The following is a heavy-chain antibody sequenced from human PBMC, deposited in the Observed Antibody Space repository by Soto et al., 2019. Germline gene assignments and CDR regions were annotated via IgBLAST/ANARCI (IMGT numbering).Heavy chain of an antibody. D-gene: IGHD2-21*02. CDR1: GYSIRNGYY. CDR3: ARVGPYCGGDCYSPPP. Sequence: SETLSLTCTVSGYSIRNGYYWGWIRQPPGKGLEWIGTIYHSGSTYYNPSRKSRVTISVDASENHFSLKLSSVPAADTAVYYCARVGPYCGGDCYSPPPWVHGTLVTVSS. CDR2: IYHSGST. V-gene: IGHV4-38-2*02. J-gene: IGHJ5*02.